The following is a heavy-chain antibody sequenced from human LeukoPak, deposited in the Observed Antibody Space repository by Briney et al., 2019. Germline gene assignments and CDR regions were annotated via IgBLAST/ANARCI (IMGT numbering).Heavy chain of an antibody. Sequence: PSETLSLTCTVSGGSISNYYWTWIRQPPGKGLEWIGYIYYTGSTNYNPSLKSRVTISVDTSKNQFSLKLSSVTAADTAVYYCARVEYSSGWFNWFDPWGQGTLVTVSS. V-gene: IGHV4-59*01. CDR2: IYYTGST. J-gene: IGHJ5*02. D-gene: IGHD6-19*01. CDR1: GGSISNYY. CDR3: ARVEYSSGWFNWFDP.